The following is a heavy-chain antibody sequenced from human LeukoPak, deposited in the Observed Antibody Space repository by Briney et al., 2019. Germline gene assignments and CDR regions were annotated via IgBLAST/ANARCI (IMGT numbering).Heavy chain of an antibody. D-gene: IGHD2-21*01. J-gene: IGHJ4*02. CDR3: ARLSPRDYSHYFDY. CDR1: GGSISSSSYY. V-gene: IGHV4-39*01. CDR2: IYYSGST. Sequence: SETLSLTCTVSGGSISSSSYYWGWIRQPPGKGLEWIGSIYYSGSTYYNPSLKSRVTISVDTSKNQFSLKLSSVTAADTAVYYCARLSPRDYSHYFDYWGQGTLVTVSS.